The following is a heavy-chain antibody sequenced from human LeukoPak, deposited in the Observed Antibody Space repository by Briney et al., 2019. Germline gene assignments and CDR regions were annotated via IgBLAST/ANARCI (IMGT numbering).Heavy chain of an antibody. CDR3: ARRTRGSSGGYFDY. Sequence: GGSLRLSCAASGFTFSTYPRIWVRKAPGGGLEGFSTISDSGGNTYYADYVKGRFTISRDNSKNTLHVQMNSLRAEDTAVYYCARRTRGSSGGYFDYWGQGTLVAVYS. CDR1: GFTFSTYP. V-gene: IGHV3-23*01. CDR2: ISDSGGNT. D-gene: IGHD1-26*01. J-gene: IGHJ4*02.